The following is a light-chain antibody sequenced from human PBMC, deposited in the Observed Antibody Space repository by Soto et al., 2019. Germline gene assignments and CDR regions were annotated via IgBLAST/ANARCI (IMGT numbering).Light chain of an antibody. Sequence: QSVLTQPASVSGSPGQSITISCTGTYSDVGGYNYVSWYQQHPGKAPKLMIFEINNRPSGISNRFSGSKSGNTASLTVSGLQAEDEADYFCSSYTSSTTLVRFGGGTKLTVL. V-gene: IGLV2-14*01. J-gene: IGLJ2*01. CDR3: SSYTSSTTLVR. CDR1: YSDVGGYNY. CDR2: EIN.